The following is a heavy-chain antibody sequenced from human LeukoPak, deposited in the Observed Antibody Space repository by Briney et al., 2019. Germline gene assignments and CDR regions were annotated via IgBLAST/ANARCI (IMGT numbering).Heavy chain of an antibody. D-gene: IGHD3-10*01. J-gene: IGHJ3*02. CDR1: GGSISRDY. CDR2: IDYSGRT. CDR3: ARHLWRGGTTDSFDI. V-gene: IGHV4-59*08. Sequence: SETLSLTCTVSGGSISRDYWNWIRQPPGKGLEWIGDIDYSGRTNYNPSLKSRVTISVDTSKNQFSLKLSPVTVADTAVYYCARHLWRGGTTDSFDIWGQGTMVSVSS.